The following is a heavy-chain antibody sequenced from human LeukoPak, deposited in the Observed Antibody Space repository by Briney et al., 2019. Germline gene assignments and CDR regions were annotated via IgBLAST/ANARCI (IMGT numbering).Heavy chain of an antibody. CDR1: GYTFTGYY. J-gene: IGHJ4*02. V-gene: IGHV1-2*06. D-gene: IGHD6-19*01. CDR3: ARTVAGDRIDY. Sequence: ASVKVSCKASGYTFTGYYMHWVRQAPGQGLEWMGRINPNSGGTNYAQKFQGRVTMTRDTSISTAYMEPSRLRSDDTAVYYCARTVAGDRIDYWGQGTLVTVSS. CDR2: INPNSGGT.